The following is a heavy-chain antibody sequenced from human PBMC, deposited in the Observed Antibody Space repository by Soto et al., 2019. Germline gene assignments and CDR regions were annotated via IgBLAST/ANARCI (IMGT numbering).Heavy chain of an antibody. J-gene: IGHJ4*02. CDR2: ISYDGSNK. D-gene: IGHD2-15*01. CDR3: AKETYSGPLDY. Sequence: QVQLVESGGGVVQPGRSLRLSCAASGFTFSSYGMHWVRQAPGKGLEWVAVISYDGSNKYYADSVKGRFTISRDNSKNTLYLQMNSRRAEDRAVYYGAKETYSGPLDYWGQGTLVTVSS. CDR1: GFTFSSYG. V-gene: IGHV3-30*18.